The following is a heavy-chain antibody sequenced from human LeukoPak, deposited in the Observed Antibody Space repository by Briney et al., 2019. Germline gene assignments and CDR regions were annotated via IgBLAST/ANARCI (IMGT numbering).Heavy chain of an antibody. CDR3: ARTDSSGYYGDAFDI. Sequence: LGESLKISCKGSGYSFTNYWIAWVRQMPGKGLEWMGIIYPGESDTRYSPSFQGQVTISADKSISTAYLQWSSLKASDTAMYYCARTDSSGYYGDAFDIWGQGTMVTVSS. J-gene: IGHJ3*02. D-gene: IGHD3-22*01. CDR2: IYPGESDT. V-gene: IGHV5-51*01. CDR1: GYSFTNYW.